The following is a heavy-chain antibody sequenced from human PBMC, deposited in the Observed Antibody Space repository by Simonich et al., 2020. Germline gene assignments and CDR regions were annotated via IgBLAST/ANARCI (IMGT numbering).Heavy chain of an antibody. J-gene: IGHJ6*02. CDR3: ARDFRLQLVEIGTYYYYGMDV. V-gene: IGHV3-48*03. Sequence: EVQLVESGGGLVQPGGSLRLSCAASGFTFSSYEMNWVRQAPGKGLEWVSYISSSGSTIYYADSVKGRFTISRDNAKKSLYLQMNSLRAEDTAVYYCARDFRLQLVEIGTYYYYGMDVWGQGTTVTVSS. CDR1: GFTFSSYE. CDR2: ISSSGSTI. D-gene: IGHD6-6*01.